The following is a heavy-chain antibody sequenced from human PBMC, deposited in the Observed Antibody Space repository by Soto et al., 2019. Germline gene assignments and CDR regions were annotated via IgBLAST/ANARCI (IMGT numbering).Heavy chain of an antibody. Sequence: SVKVSCKASGGTFSSYAISWVRQAPGQGLEWMGGIIPIFGTANYAQKFQGRVTITADESTSTAYMELSSLRSEDTAVYYCATTTTLVVVPAAACLMDPWGQGTLVTVSS. J-gene: IGHJ5*02. CDR3: ATTTTLVVVPAAACLMDP. V-gene: IGHV1-69*13. CDR1: GGTFSSYA. D-gene: IGHD2-2*01. CDR2: IIPIFGTA.